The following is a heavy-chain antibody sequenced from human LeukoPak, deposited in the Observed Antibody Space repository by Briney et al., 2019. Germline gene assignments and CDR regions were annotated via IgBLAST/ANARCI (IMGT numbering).Heavy chain of an antibody. J-gene: IGHJ3*02. CDR3: AKEAAYYDFWSGSLDAFDI. CDR2: ISGSGGST. V-gene: IGHV3-23*01. Sequence: GGSLRLPCAASGFTFSSYAMSWVRQAPGKGLEWVSAISGSGGSTYYADSVKGRFTISRDNSKNTLYLQMNSLRAEDTAVYYCAKEAAYYDFWSGSLDAFDIWGQGTMVTVSS. CDR1: GFTFSSYA. D-gene: IGHD3-3*01.